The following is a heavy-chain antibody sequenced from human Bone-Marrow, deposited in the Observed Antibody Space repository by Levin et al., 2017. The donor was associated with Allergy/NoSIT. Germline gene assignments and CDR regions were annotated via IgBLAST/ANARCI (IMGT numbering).Heavy chain of an antibody. CDR3: ARDCGVTVTPLRD. Sequence: PGGSLRLSCAASGFTFSSYWMSWVRQAPGKGLEWVANIKQDGSEKSYVDSVKGRFTISRDNAKNSLYLQMNSLRAEDTAVYYCARDCGVTVTPLRDWGQGTLVTVSS. CDR2: IKQDGSEK. D-gene: IGHD4-17*01. V-gene: IGHV3-7*03. CDR1: GFTFSSYW. J-gene: IGHJ4*02.